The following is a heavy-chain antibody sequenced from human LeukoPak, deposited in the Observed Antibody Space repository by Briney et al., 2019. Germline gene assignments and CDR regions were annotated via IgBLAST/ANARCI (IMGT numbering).Heavy chain of an antibody. CDR1: GGSISRSSYY. V-gene: IGHV4-39*07. Sequence: PSETLSLTCTVSGGSISRSSYYWGWIRQPPGKGLEWIGSIYDSESTNYNPSLKSRVTMSTDTSKNQFSLKLRSVTAADTAVYYCAREYGDLDYWGQGTLVTVSS. CDR3: AREYGDLDY. CDR2: IYDSEST. D-gene: IGHD2-21*01. J-gene: IGHJ4*02.